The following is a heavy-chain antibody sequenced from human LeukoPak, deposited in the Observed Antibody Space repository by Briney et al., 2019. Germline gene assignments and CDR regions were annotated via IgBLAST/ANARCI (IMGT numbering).Heavy chain of an antibody. CDR3: ARPRIPLPATSYFDY. CDR2: ISYDGTNR. V-gene: IGHV3-33*05. D-gene: IGHD2-15*01. CDR1: GFIFSTHG. J-gene: IGHJ4*02. Sequence: AGGSLRLSCAASGFIFSTHGMHWVRQAPGKGLEWVTFISYDGTNRYYADSVKGRFTISRDNSKNTLSLQMNSLREEDTAIYYCARPRIPLPATSYFDYWGQGTLVTVSS.